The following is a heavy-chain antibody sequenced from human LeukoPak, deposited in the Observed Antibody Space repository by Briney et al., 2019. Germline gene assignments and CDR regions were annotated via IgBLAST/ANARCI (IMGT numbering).Heavy chain of an antibody. CDR1: GGSFSGYY. CDR3: ARGGSSSWYRTLYFDY. J-gene: IGHJ4*02. V-gene: IGHV4-34*01. Sequence: SETLSLTCAVYGGSFSGYYWSWIRHPPGKGLEWIAQINHSGSTNYNPSLKSRVTISVDTSKNQFSLKLSSVTAADTAVYYCARGGSSSWYRTLYFDYWGQGTLVTVSS. D-gene: IGHD6-13*01. CDR2: INHSGST.